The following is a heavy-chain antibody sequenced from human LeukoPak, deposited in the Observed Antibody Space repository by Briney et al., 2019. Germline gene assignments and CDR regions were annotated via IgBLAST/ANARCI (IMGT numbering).Heavy chain of an antibody. D-gene: IGHD2-2*01. Sequence: GGSLRLSCAASGFTFSSYSMNWVRQAPGKGLEWVSSISSSSSSISYADSVKGRFTISRDNAKNSLYLQMNSLRAEDTAVYYCARDGDCSSTSCYSIFSYYYYYMDVWGKGTTVTVSS. CDR2: ISSSSSSI. V-gene: IGHV3-21*01. CDR3: ARDGDCSSTSCYSIFSYYYYYMDV. J-gene: IGHJ6*03. CDR1: GFTFSSYS.